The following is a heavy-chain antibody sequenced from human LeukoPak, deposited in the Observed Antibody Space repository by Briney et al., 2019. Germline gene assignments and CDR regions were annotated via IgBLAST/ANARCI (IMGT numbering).Heavy chain of an antibody. CDR3: ARVGTTVTADY. CDR1: GGSISSYY. J-gene: IGHJ4*02. Sequence: SETLSLTCTASGGSISSYYWSWIRQPPGKGLEWIGYIYYSGSTNYNPSLKSRVTISVDTSKNQFSLKLSSVTAADTAVYYCARVGTTVTADYWGQGTLVTVSS. V-gene: IGHV4-59*01. CDR2: IYYSGST. D-gene: IGHD4-17*01.